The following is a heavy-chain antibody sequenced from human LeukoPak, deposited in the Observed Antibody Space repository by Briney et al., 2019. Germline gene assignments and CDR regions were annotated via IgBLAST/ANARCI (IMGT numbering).Heavy chain of an antibody. CDR3: AKDRWGGYCSSPSCDAFDI. CDR2: ISRSGGNT. J-gene: IGHJ3*02. V-gene: IGHV3-23*01. D-gene: IGHD2-2*01. Sequence: GGSLRLSCAASGFTFSSYAMSWVRQAPGKGLEWVSSISRSGGNTYYADSVKGRFTISRDTSKNTLYLQMNSLRAEDTAVYYCAKDRWGGYCSSPSCDAFDIWGQGRMVTVSS. CDR1: GFTFSSYA.